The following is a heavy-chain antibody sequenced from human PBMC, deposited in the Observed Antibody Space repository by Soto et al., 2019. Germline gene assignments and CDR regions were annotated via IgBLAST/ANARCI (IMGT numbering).Heavy chain of an antibody. CDR2: IYYSGST. J-gene: IGHJ4*02. V-gene: IGHV4-31*03. CDR1: GGSISSGGYY. CDR3: AREMGGTYDILTGLPVPYYFDY. Sequence: SETLSLTCTVSGGSISSGGYYWSWIRQHPGKGLEWIGYIYYSGSTYYNPSLKSRVTISVDTSKNQSSLKLSSVTAADTAVYYCAREMGGTYDILTGLPVPYYFDYWGLGTLVTVAS. D-gene: IGHD3-9*01.